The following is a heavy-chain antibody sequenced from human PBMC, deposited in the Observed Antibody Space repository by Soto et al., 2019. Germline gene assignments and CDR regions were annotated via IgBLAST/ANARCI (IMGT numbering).Heavy chain of an antibody. CDR2: IGHDGLVK. V-gene: IGHV3-30*09. CDR1: GYTFSIFS. Sequence: QAQLVESGGGVIQPGTSLTLSCEAFGYTFSIFSIHWIRQVPGKGLEWVAVIGHDGLVKHYGDSVKGRFALSRDNSKSAVFLQMNSLGAADTATYYCAKEVTAVDGPWYFDLWCRGTLVSVSS. CDR3: AKEVTAVDGPWYFDL. D-gene: IGHD2-2*01. J-gene: IGHJ2*01.